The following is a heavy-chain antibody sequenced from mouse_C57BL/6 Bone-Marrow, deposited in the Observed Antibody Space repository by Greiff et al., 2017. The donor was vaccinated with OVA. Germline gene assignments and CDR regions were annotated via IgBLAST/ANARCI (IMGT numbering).Heavy chain of an antibody. CDR3: ARNGYYVGFAY. J-gene: IGHJ3*01. V-gene: IGHV1-55*01. CDR2: IYPGSGST. D-gene: IGHD2-3*01. CDR1: GYTFTSYW. Sequence: QVQLQQPGAELVQPGASVKMSCKASGYTFTSYWITWVRQRPGQGLEWIGDIYPGSGSTNYTEKFKSKATLTVDTSSSTAYMQLSSLTSEDSAVYYCARNGYYVGFAYWGQGTLVTVSA.